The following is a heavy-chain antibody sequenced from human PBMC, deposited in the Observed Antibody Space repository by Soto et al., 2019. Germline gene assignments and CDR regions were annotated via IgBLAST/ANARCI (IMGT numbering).Heavy chain of an antibody. V-gene: IGHV3-21*01. CDR3: SGCSGGACHQNYGMDV. CDR1: GFTFSSCT. Sequence: EVHLVESGGGLVKPGGSLRLSCAVSGFTFSSCTMNWVRQAPGKGLEWVSSISPSTSHIYYADSVKGRFTISRDNAKNSLFLQINSVRAEDTAVYYCSGCSGGACHQNYGMDVWGQGTTVTVSS. J-gene: IGHJ6*02. CDR2: ISPSTSHI. D-gene: IGHD2-15*01.